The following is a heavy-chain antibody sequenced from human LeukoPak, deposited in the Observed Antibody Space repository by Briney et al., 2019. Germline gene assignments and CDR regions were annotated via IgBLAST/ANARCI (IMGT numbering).Heavy chain of an antibody. Sequence: GASVRVSCKASGYTFTNYFIHWVRQAPGQGLEWMGIINPSDGRTIYAEDFQGRITRDTSTSTVFLDLRSLTYEDSAVYYCAREDGISSDLGKSSPPASWGQGSLVAVSS. D-gene: IGHD5-24*01. CDR1: GYTFTNYF. V-gene: IGHV1-46*01. CDR2: INPSDGRT. CDR3: AREDGISSDLGKSSPPAS. J-gene: IGHJ5*02.